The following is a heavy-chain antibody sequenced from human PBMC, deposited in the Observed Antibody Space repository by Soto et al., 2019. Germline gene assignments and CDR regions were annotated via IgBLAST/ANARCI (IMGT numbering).Heavy chain of an antibody. CDR1: GYTFSRYG. J-gene: IGHJ6*02. Sequence: QGQLVQSGPEVKKPGASVKVSCKASGYTFSRYGISWVRQAPGQGLEWMGWISGYHGDTKYAQKVQGRVTMTIDTSTYTAYMELRSLTSDDTAIYYCAKNGQPPYYYYGMDVWGQGTTVTVSS. V-gene: IGHV1-18*01. CDR2: ISGYHGDT. D-gene: IGHD2-8*01. CDR3: AKNGQPPYYYYGMDV.